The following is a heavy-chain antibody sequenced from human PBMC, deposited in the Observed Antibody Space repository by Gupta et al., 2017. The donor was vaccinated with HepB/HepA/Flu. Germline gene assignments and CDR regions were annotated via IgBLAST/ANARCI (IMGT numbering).Heavy chain of an antibody. J-gene: IGHJ6*02. V-gene: IGHV4-4*02. CDR1: CGSISSSNW. D-gene: IGHD6-13*01. Sequence: QVQLQESGPGLVKPSGTLSLTCAVSCGSISSSNWWSWVRQPPGKGLEWIGEIYHSGSTNYNPSLKSRVTISVDKSKNQFSLKLSSVTAADTAVYYCASIAAAGSPHYYYYYGMDVWGQGTTVTVSS. CDR3: ASIAAAGSPHYYYYYGMDV. CDR2: IYHSGST.